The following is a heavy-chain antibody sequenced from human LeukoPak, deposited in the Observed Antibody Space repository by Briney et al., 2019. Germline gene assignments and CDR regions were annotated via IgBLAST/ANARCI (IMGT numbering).Heavy chain of an antibody. CDR2: INSDGSST. D-gene: IGHD5-18*01. V-gene: IGHV3-74*01. CDR3: ASMVTPDY. J-gene: IGHJ4*02. CDR1: GFTFTNHW. Sequence: GGSLRLSCGTSGFTFTNHWMSWVRQAPGKGLVWVSRINSDGSSTIYADSVKGRFTISRDSAKNTLYLQMNSLRAEDTAVYYCASMVTPDYWGQGTLVTVSS.